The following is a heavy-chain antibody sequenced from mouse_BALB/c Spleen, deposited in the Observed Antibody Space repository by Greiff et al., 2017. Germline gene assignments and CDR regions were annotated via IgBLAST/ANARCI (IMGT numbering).Heavy chain of an antibody. Sequence: VQLQQSGPELVKPGASVRISCKASGYTFTSYYIHWVKQRPGQGLEWIGWIYPGSGSTYYNEKFKGKATLTADKSSNTAYMQLSSLTSEDSAVYFCARPRGYRYFDVWGAGTTVTVSS. V-gene: IGHV1S56*01. J-gene: IGHJ1*01. CDR1: GYTFTSYY. CDR2: IYPGSGST. CDR3: ARPRGYRYFDV.